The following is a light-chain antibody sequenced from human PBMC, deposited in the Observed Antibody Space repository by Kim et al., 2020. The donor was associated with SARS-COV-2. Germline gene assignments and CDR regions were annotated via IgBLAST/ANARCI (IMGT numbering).Light chain of an antibody. V-gene: IGLV3-1*01. CDR3: QAWDSSIVL. CDR2: QDS. CDR1: KLGDKF. Sequence: VSRGKTASIPCSGDKLGDKFACWYQQKPGQSPVLVIYQDSKRTSGIPERFSGQNSGNTATLTISGTQAMDEADYYCQAWDSSIVLFGGGTQLTVL. J-gene: IGLJ3*02.